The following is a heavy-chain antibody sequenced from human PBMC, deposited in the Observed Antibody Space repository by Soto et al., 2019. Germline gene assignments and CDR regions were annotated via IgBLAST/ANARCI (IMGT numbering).Heavy chain of an antibody. CDR1: GGTFSSYA. Sequence: QVQLVQSGAEVKKPGSSVKVSCKASGGTFSSYAISWVRQAPGQGLEWMGGIIPIFGTAHYARKFQGRGTITAADSTSKAYMELTRLRSEGTPVYFCASSTRAYYAFSSGYYGAMDDYYYCMGVWGERTTFTVSS. J-gene: IGHJ6*04. CDR3: ASSTRAYYAFSSGYYGAMDDYYYCMGV. CDR2: IIPIFGTA. V-gene: IGHV1-69*12. D-gene: IGHD3-3*01.